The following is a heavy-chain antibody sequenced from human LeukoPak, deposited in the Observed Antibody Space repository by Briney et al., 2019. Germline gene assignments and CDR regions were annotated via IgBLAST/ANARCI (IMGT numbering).Heavy chain of an antibody. Sequence: ASVKVSCKASAGTFSSYAISWVRQAPGHGLEWMGIINPSGGSTSYAQKFQGRVTMTRDTSTSTVYMELSSLRSEDTAVYYCARETPTPQWLIDYWGQGTLVTVSS. V-gene: IGHV1-46*03. J-gene: IGHJ4*02. D-gene: IGHD6-19*01. CDR2: INPSGGST. CDR3: ARETPTPQWLIDY. CDR1: AGTFSSYA.